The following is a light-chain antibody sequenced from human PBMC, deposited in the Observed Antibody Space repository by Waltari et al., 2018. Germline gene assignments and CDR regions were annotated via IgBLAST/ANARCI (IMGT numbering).Light chain of an antibody. V-gene: IGKV1-9*01. CDR1: QGISNF. Sequence: IQLTQSPSTLAASVGDRVTIICRASQGISNFLAWYQQKPGKAPECLSFAAYTLRTGVPSRFRGRGSGTDFALTISSLQPEGFATYFCQQLDTYPRTFGQGTKVEIK. J-gene: IGKJ1*01. CDR3: QQLDTYPRT. CDR2: AAY.